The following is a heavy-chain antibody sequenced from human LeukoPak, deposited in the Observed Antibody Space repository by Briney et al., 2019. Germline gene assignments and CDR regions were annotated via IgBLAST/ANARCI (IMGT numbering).Heavy chain of an antibody. CDR1: GYTLTELS. CDR3: ATGWVTWIQLWLRFDY. D-gene: IGHD5-18*01. CDR2: FDPEDGET. V-gene: IGHV1-24*01. Sequence: GASVKVSCKVSGYTLTELSMHWVRQAPGKGLEWMGGFDPEDGETNYAQKFKGRVTMTEDTSTDTAYMELSSLRAEDTAVYYCATGWVTWIQLWLRFDYWGQGTLVTVSS. J-gene: IGHJ4*02.